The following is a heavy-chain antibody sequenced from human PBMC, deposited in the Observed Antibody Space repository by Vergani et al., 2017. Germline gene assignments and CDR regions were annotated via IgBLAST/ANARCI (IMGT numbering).Heavy chain of an antibody. CDR2: ISVSGRSI. V-gene: IGHV3-23*04. CDR1: GFNFNNYV. Sequence: EVQLVASGGGLVQRGGSLRLSCAASGFNFNNYVITWIRQAPGRGLEWVSGISVSGRSIYYADSVKGRFTISRDNSKNTLSLQMNSLRAADTAVYYCARGGCGSTSCYGYFQHWGQGTLVTVSS. D-gene: IGHD2-2*01. J-gene: IGHJ1*01. CDR3: ARGGCGSTSCYGYFQH.